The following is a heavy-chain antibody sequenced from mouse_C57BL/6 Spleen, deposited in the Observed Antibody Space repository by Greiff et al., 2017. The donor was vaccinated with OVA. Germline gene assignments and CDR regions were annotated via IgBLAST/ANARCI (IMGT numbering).Heavy chain of an antibody. CDR1: GYTFTSYW. J-gene: IGHJ1*03. CDR3: ARGTVAPYWYFDV. V-gene: IGHV1-69*01. Sequence: VQLQQSGAELVMPGASVKLSCKASGYTFTSYWMHWVKQRPGQGLEWIGEIDPSDSYTNYNQKFKGKSTLTVDKSSSTAYMQLSSLTSEDSAVYYCARGTVAPYWYFDVWGTGTTVTVSS. CDR2: IDPSDSYT. D-gene: IGHD1-1*01.